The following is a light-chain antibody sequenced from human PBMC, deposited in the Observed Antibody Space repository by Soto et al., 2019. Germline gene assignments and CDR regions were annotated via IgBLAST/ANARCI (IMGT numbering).Light chain of an antibody. CDR1: QSVSSSY. CDR2: GAS. V-gene: IGKV3-20*01. J-gene: IGKJ1*01. Sequence: EIVLTQSPGTLSLSPGERATLSCRASQSVSSSYLAWYQQKPGQAPRLLIYGASSRATGIPDRFSGSGSGTDFTLTISRLEPEDFAVYYCQQYSSWPPWTFGQGTKWIS. CDR3: QQYSSWPPWT.